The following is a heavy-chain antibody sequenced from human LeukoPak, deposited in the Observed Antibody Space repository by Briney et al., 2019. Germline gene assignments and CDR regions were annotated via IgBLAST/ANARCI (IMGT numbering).Heavy chain of an antibody. Sequence: ASVKVSCKASGYTFTGYYMHWVRQAPGQGLEWMGRINPNSGGTNYAQKFQGRVTMTRDTSISTAYMELSRLRSDDTAVYYCARVLRFGEYYFDYWGQGTLVTVSS. CDR2: INPNSGGT. CDR1: GYTFTGYY. J-gene: IGHJ4*02. CDR3: ARVLRFGEYYFDY. V-gene: IGHV1-2*06. D-gene: IGHD3-10*01.